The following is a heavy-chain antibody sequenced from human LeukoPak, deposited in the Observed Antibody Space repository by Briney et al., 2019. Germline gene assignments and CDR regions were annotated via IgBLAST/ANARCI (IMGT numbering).Heavy chain of an antibody. Sequence: GGSLRLSCAVSGFTVSTNFMSWVRQAPGRGLEWVSIIYADGRTSYADSVKGRFTISRDISNNTVYLQMSSLRAEDTAVYYCARLASRPYWGQGSLVTVSS. CDR3: ARLASRPY. V-gene: IGHV3-53*01. J-gene: IGHJ4*02. CDR2: IYADGRT. CDR1: GFTVSTNF. D-gene: IGHD6-6*01.